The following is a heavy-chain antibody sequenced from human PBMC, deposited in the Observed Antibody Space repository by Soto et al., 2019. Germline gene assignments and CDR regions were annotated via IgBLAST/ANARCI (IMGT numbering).Heavy chain of an antibody. CDR1: GDSVSSNSAA. CDR3: AHSPYYYYSSCYYPRGPTYYYYSGMAV. V-gene: IGHV6-1*01. CDR2: TYYRSKWYN. J-gene: IGHJ6*02. Sequence: SQTLSLTCTISGDSVSSNSAAWDWIRQSQSRGLEWLGRTYYRSKWYNDYAVSVKSRITINPDTSKNQFSLQLNSVTPEDTAVYYCAHSPYYYYSSCYYPRGPTYYYYSGMAVWGHGTTVTVSS. D-gene: IGHD3-22*01.